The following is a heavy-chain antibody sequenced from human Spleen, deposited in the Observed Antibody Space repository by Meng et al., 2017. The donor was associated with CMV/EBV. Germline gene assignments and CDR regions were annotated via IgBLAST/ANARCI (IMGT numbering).Heavy chain of an antibody. CDR3: ARHYYVWWRGHWFDP. V-gene: IGHV6-1*01. CDR1: GDSGSCNSSA. D-gene: IGHD3-16*01. J-gene: IGHJ5*02. CDR2: TYYRSKWYN. Sequence: LPQAVPGLVKPSHTLPPTCAISGDSGSCNSSAWNWIRQSPSEGLKCLGRTYYRSKWYNDYSVSFKKRITINPDTSKNQFSLQLNSLTPEDTAVHYCARHYYVWWRGHWFDPWGQGTLVTVSS.